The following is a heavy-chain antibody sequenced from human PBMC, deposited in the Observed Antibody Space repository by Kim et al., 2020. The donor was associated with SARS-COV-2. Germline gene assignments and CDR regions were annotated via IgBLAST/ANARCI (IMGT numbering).Heavy chain of an antibody. Sequence: SETLSLTCAVSGGSISSSNWWSWVRQPPGKGLEWIGEIYHSGSTNYNPSLKSRVTISVDKSKNQFSLKLSAVTAADTDVYYCSRAGLRITMVRGVYYFDYWGQGTLVTVSS. D-gene: IGHD3-10*01. CDR3: SRAGLRITMVRGVYYFDY. CDR2: IYHSGST. J-gene: IGHJ4*02. V-gene: IGHV4-4*02. CDR1: GGSISSSNW.